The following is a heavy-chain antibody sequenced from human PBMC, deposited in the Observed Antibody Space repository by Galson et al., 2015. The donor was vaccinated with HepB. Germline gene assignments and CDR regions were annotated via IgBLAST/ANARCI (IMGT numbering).Heavy chain of an antibody. CDR3: ASRTYYYGSGSSRHWYFDL. V-gene: IGHV3-11*06. J-gene: IGHJ2*01. CDR1: GFTFSDYY. D-gene: IGHD3-10*01. CDR2: ISSSSSYT. Sequence: SLRLSCAASGFTFSDYYMSWIRQAPGKGLEWVSYISSSSSYTNYADSVKGRFTISRDNAKNSLYLQMNSLRAEDTAVYYCASRTYYYGSGSSRHWYFDLWGRGTLVTVSS.